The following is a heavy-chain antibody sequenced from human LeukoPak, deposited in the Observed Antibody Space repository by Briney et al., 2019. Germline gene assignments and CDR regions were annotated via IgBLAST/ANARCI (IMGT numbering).Heavy chain of an antibody. Sequence: SETLSLTCAVYGGSFSGYYWSWIRQPPGKGLEWIGEINHSGSTNYNPSLKSRVTISVDTSKNQFSLKLSSVTAADTAVYYCARVSVSYYYDSSGSPDAFDIWGQGTMVTVSS. CDR1: GGSFSGYY. CDR3: ARVSVSYYYDSSGSPDAFDI. D-gene: IGHD3-22*01. CDR2: INHSGST. J-gene: IGHJ3*02. V-gene: IGHV4-34*01.